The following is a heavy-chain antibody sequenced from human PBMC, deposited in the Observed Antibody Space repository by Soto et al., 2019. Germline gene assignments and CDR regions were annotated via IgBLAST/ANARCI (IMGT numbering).Heavy chain of an antibody. J-gene: IGHJ4*02. CDR1: GGSISSSTSY. V-gene: IGHV4-39*01. Sequence: QLQLQESGPGLVKPSETLSLTCAVSGGSISSSTSYWGWIRQPPGKGLEWIGSIYYSGSTYYNPSLKSRVTISVDTSSNQFSLKLSSMTAADTAVYYCARQARIATRTQDYWGQGTLVTVSS. CDR3: ARQARIATRTQDY. D-gene: IGHD6-6*01. CDR2: IYYSGST.